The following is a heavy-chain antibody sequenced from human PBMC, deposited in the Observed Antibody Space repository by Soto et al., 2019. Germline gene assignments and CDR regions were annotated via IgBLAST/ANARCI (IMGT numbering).Heavy chain of an antibody. CDR1: GFTFSTYG. CDR3: AKGQHCRSTSCCFYYYGVDV. D-gene: IGHD2-2*01. J-gene: IGHJ6*02. Sequence: QVQLVESGGGVVQPGRSLRLSCAASGFTFSTYGMHWVRQAPGKGLEWVAVISYDGSNKNYADSVKGRLTISRDNSKNTLDLQRNSRSAEDTAVYYCAKGQHCRSTSCCFYYYGVDVWGQGTTVAVSS. V-gene: IGHV3-30*18. CDR2: ISYDGSNK.